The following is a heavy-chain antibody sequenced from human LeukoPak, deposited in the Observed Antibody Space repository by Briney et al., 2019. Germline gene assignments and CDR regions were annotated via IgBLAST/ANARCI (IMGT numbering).Heavy chain of an antibody. CDR3: AGGAPSTVNRDYFDY. D-gene: IGHD4-17*01. Sequence: GGSLRLSCAASGFTFSSYGMHWVRQAPGKGLEWVAVIWYDGSNKYYADSVKGRFTISRDNSKNTLYLQMNSLRAEDTAVYYCAGGAPSTVNRDYFDYWGQGTLVTVSS. CDR1: GFTFSSYG. CDR2: IWYDGSNK. J-gene: IGHJ4*02. V-gene: IGHV3-33*01.